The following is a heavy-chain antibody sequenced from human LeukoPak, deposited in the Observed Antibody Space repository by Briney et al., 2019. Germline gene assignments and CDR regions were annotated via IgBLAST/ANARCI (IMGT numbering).Heavy chain of an antibody. Sequence: GGSLRLSCAASGFTFSSYAMSWVRQAPGKGLEWISYISSSGTNINYADSVRGRFAISRDNPKKALYLQMNSLRAEDTAVYYCVRDRSEDDSSGYIHRDFDSWGHGTLVIVSS. J-gene: IGHJ4*01. V-gene: IGHV3-48*04. CDR1: GFTFSSYA. D-gene: IGHD3-22*01. CDR2: ISSSGTNI. CDR3: VRDRSEDDSSGYIHRDFDS.